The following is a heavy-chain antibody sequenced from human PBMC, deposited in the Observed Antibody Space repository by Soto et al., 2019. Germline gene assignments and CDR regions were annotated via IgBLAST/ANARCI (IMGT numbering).Heavy chain of an antibody. CDR2: IKSKTDGGTT. CDR1: GFTFSNAW. CDR3: TTDIIAAADYYYYYYGMDV. J-gene: IGHJ6*02. V-gene: IGHV3-15*01. D-gene: IGHD6-13*01. Sequence: GGSLRLSCAASGFTFSNAWMSWVRQAPGKGLEWVGRIKSKTDGGTTDYAAPVKGRFTISRDDSKSTLYLQMNSLKTEDTAVYYCTTDIIAAADYYYYYYGMDVWGQGTTVTVSS.